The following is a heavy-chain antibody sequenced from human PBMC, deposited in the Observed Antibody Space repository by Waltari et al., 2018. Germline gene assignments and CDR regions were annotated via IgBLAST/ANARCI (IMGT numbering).Heavy chain of an antibody. Sequence: EVQLVESGGGLVKPGGSVRLSCAASGFTFSSYRMNWVRQAPGKGLELVSSISSRSTYIYYADSAKGRFTIPRYTANNSLYLQMNSLRAEATAVYYCAIEWVCHDYLGQGTLVTVSS. J-gene: IGHJ4*02. CDR1: GFTFSSYR. CDR3: AIEWVCHDY. D-gene: IGHD1-26*01. CDR2: ISSRSTYI. V-gene: IGHV3-21*01.